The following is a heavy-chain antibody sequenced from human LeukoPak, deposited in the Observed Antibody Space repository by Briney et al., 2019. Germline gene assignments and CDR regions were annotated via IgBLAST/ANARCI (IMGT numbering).Heavy chain of an antibody. CDR3: ARDRPMDY. Sequence: SETLSLTCAVSGGSFSGYYWSWIRQPPGKGLEWIGEINHSGSTNYNPSLKSRVTISVDTSKNQFSLKLSSVTAADTAVYYCARDRPMDYWGQGTLVTVSS. CDR2: INHSGST. CDR1: GGSFSGYY. V-gene: IGHV4-34*01. J-gene: IGHJ4*02.